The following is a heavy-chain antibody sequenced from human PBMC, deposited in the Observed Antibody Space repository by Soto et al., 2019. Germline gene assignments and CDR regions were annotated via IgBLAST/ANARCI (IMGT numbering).Heavy chain of an antibody. CDR2: ISSSGSTI. V-gene: IGHV3-48*03. Sequence: GGSLRLSCAASGFTFSGYEMNWVRQAPGKGREGVSYISSSGSTIYYSDSVKGRFTISRDNAKNSLYLHMNSRRAEDTAVYYCAREEETTVVTRYGTDVWGQVTTCTVSS. CDR1: GFTFSGYE. J-gene: IGHJ6*02. CDR3: AREEETTVVTRYGTDV. D-gene: IGHD4-17*01.